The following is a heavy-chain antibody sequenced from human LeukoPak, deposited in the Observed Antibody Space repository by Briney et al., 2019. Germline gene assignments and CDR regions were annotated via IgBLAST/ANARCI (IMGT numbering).Heavy chain of an antibody. D-gene: IGHD3-3*01. J-gene: IGHJ4*02. CDR2: ISHHGSNK. Sequence: AVISHHGSNKFYADSVKGRFTISRDNSKNTLYLQMNSLRAEDTAVYYCAKDSEDVTSGYWGQGTLVTVSS. V-gene: IGHV3-30*18. CDR3: AKDSEDVTSGY.